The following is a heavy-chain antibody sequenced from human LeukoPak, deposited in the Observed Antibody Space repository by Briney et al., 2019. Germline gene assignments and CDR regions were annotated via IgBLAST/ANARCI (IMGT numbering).Heavy chain of an antibody. CDR2: IYPGDSDS. J-gene: IGHJ4*02. Sequence: GESLTISGKGSGYSFTSYWIGWVRQMPGKGLEWMGIIYPGDSDSRYSPSFQGQVTISADKSISTAYLQWSSLKASDTAMYYCARGRGAIFGVVTLWGQGTLVTVSS. CDR3: ARGRGAIFGVVTL. D-gene: IGHD3-3*01. V-gene: IGHV5-51*01. CDR1: GYSFTSYW.